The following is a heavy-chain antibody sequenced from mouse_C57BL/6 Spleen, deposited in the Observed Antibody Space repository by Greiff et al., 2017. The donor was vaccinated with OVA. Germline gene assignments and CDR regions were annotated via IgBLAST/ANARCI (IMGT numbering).Heavy chain of an antibody. J-gene: IGHJ1*03. CDR1: GFTFTDYY. Sequence: EVKLMESGGGLVKPGGSLSLSCAASGFTFTDYYMSWVRQPPGKALEWLGFIRNKANGYITEYSASVKGRFTISRDNSQSILYLQMNSLRSEDSATYYCARYPYYYGSSYWYFDVWGTGTTVTVSS. D-gene: IGHD1-1*01. CDR3: ARYPYYYGSSYWYFDV. V-gene: IGHV7-3*01. CDR2: IRNKANGYIT.